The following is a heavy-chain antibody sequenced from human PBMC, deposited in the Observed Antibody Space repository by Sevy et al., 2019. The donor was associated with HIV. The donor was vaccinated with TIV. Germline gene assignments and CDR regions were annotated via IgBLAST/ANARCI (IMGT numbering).Heavy chain of an antibody. Sequence: SETLSLTCTVSGGSISSYYWSWIRQPAGKGLEWIGRIYTSGSTNYNPSLKSRVTMSVDTSKNQFSVKLSSVTAADPAGYYCASISGSYGQVDYWGQGTLVTVSS. V-gene: IGHV4-4*07. CDR2: IYTSGST. J-gene: IGHJ4*02. D-gene: IGHD1-26*01. CDR1: GGSISSYY. CDR3: ASISGSYGQVDY.